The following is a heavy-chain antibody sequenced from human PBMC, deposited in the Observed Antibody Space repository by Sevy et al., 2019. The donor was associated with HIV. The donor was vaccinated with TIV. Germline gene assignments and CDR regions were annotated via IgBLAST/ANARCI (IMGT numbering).Heavy chain of an antibody. V-gene: IGHV3-30*18. D-gene: IGHD1-1*01. J-gene: IGHJ4*02. CDR1: GFTFSGYG. CDR2: ISNDGSQS. Sequence: GGSLRLSCVTSGFTFSGYGMHWVRQAPGKGLEWMATISNDGSQSFYADSVRGRFTISRDNSKNTLYLQMNTLKLADTAIYYCAKWDLNDLFLIDSWGQGTLVTVSS. CDR3: AKWDLNDLFLIDS.